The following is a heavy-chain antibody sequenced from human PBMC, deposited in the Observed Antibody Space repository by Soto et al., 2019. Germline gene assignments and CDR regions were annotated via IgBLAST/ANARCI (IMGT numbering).Heavy chain of an antibody. J-gene: IGHJ5*02. CDR2: MNPNSGNT. Sequence: QVQLVQSGAEVKKPGASVKVSCKASGYTFTSYDINWVRQATGQGLEWMGWMNPNSGNTGYAQKFQGRVTMTRNTSRSTADMERSSLRSEDTAVYYCARGPAAAGTDNWFDPWGQGTLVTVSS. V-gene: IGHV1-8*01. D-gene: IGHD6-13*01. CDR1: GYTFTSYD. CDR3: ARGPAAAGTDNWFDP.